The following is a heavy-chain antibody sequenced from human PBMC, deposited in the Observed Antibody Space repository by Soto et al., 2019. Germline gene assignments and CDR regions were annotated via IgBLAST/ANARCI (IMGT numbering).Heavy chain of an antibody. V-gene: IGHV1-45*02. CDR2: ITPFNGNT. CDR1: GYTFTYRY. CDR3: ARSQLASINDAFDI. D-gene: IGHD6-6*01. J-gene: IGHJ3*02. Sequence: VASVKVSCKASGYTFTYRYLHWVRQAPGQALEWMGWITPFNGNTNYAQKFQDRVTITRDRSMSTAYMELSSLRSEDTAMYYCARSQLASINDAFDIWGQGTMVTVSS.